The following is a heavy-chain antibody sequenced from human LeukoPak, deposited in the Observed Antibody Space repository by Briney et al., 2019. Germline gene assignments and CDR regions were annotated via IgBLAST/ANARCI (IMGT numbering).Heavy chain of an antibody. CDR2: IDPNSGGT. V-gene: IGHV1-2*02. D-gene: IGHD2-2*01. CDR3: ARAYLHCSSTSCPSYYYYGMDV. J-gene: IGHJ6*02. Sequence: GASVKVSCKASGYTFIGYYMHWVRQAPGQGLEWMGWIDPNSGGTNYAQKFQGRVTMTRDTSISTAYMELSRLRSDDTAVYYCARAYLHCSSTSCPSYYYYGMDVWGQGTTVTVSS. CDR1: GYTFIGYY.